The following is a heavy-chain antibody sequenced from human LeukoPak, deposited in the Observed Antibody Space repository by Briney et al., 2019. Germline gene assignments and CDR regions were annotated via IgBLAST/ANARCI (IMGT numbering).Heavy chain of an antibody. J-gene: IGHJ4*02. CDR3: ARKRFGYYYFDY. CDR1: GGSISSGSYY. Sequence: SETLSLTCTVSGGSISSGSYYWSWIRQPAGKGLEWIGRIYTSGSTNYNPSLKSRVTISVDTSKNQFSLKLSSVTAADTAVYYCARKRFGYYYFDYWGQGTLVTVSS. V-gene: IGHV4-61*02. D-gene: IGHD3-10*01. CDR2: IYTSGST.